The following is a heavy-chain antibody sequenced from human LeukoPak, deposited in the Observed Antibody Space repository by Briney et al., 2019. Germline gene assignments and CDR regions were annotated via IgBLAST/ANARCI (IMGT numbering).Heavy chain of an antibody. CDR2: IYPGDSDT. Sequence: GESLKISCKGSGYSFTSYWIGWGRQMPGKGLEWMGIIYPGDSDTRYSPSFQGQVTISADKSISTAYLQWSSLKASDTAMYYCARHLGYCSSTSCYPYFDYWGQGTLVTVSS. CDR1: GYSFTSYW. V-gene: IGHV5-51*01. D-gene: IGHD2-2*01. CDR3: ARHLGYCSSTSCYPYFDY. J-gene: IGHJ4*02.